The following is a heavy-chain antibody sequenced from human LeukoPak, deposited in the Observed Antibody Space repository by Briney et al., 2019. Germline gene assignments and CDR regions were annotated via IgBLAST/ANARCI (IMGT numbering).Heavy chain of an antibody. CDR1: GFTFSSYS. D-gene: IGHD3-3*01. Sequence: GGSLRLSCAASGFTFSSYSMNWVRQAPGQGLEWVASIGGSSSYIFYADSLKGRVTITRDNAKNSLYLQMDSLRADDTALYYCTKTPLSGYYFDLWGQGTMVTVSS. CDR3: TKTPLSGYYFDL. CDR2: IGGSSSYI. V-gene: IGHV3-21*01. J-gene: IGHJ4*02.